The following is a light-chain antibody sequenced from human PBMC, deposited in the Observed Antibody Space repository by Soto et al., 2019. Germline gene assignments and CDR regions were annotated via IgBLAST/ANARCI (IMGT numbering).Light chain of an antibody. CDR3: QSYDSSLSGYVV. CDR2: GNS. V-gene: IGLV1-40*01. Sequence: QSVLTQPPSVSGATGRRVTISCTGSSSNIGAGYDVHWYQQLPGTAPKLLIYGNSNRPSGVPDRFSGSKSGTSASLAITGLQAEDEAADYCQSYDSSLSGYVVFGGGTKLTV. CDR1: SSNIGAGYD. J-gene: IGLJ2*01.